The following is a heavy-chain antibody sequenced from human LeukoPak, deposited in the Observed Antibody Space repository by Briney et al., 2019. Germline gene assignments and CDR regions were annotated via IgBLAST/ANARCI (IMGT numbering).Heavy chain of an antibody. CDR2: ISSSSSYI. D-gene: IGHD3-10*01. V-gene: IGHV3-21*01. Sequence: GGSLRLSCAASGFTFSSYSMNWVRQAPGKGLEWVSSISSSSSYIYYADSVKGRFTISRDNAKNTLYLQMNSLRAEDTAVYYCARGDNYYGSGSYYPPDYYYYMDVWGKGTTVTVSS. J-gene: IGHJ6*03. CDR3: ARGDNYYGSGSYYPPDYYYYMDV. CDR1: GFTFSSYS.